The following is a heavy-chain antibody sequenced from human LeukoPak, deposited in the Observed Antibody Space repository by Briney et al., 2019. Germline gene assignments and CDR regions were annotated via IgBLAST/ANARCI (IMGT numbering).Heavy chain of an antibody. CDR3: ARQDVKNWFDP. V-gene: IGHV4-39*01. J-gene: IGHJ5*02. CDR1: GGSISSSRYY. CDR2: IHYSGST. Sequence: PSETLSLTCTVSGGSISSSRYYWGWIRQPPGKGLEWIGSIHYSGSTYYNPSLKSRVTISVDTSKNQFSLKLSSVTAADTAVYYCARQDVKNWFDPWGQGTLVTVSS.